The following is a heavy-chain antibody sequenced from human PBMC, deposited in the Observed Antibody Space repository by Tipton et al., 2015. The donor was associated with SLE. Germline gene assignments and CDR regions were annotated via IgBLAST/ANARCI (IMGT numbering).Heavy chain of an antibody. CDR3: ARATTDY. CDR2: IYYSGST. D-gene: IGHD4-11*01. J-gene: IGHJ4*02. Sequence: LRLSCTVSGGSISSGDYYWSWIRQPPGKGLEWIGYIYYSGSTYYNPSLKSRVTISVDTSKNQFSLKLSSVTAADTAVYYCARATTDYWGQGTLVTVSS. CDR1: GGSISSGDYY. V-gene: IGHV4-30-4*01.